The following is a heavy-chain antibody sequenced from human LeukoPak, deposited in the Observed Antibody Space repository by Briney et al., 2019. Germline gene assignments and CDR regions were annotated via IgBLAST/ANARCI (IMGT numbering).Heavy chain of an antibody. J-gene: IGHJ5*02. CDR3: ATCVGYQLLCNWFDP. CDR1: GYTLTELS. V-gene: IGHV1-24*01. Sequence: ASVKVSCKVSGYTLTELSMHWVRQAPGKGLEWMGGFDPEDGETIYAQKFQGRVTVTEDTSTDTAYMELSSLRSEDTAVYYCATCVGYQLLCNWFDPWGQGTLVTVSS. CDR2: FDPEDGET. D-gene: IGHD2-2*01.